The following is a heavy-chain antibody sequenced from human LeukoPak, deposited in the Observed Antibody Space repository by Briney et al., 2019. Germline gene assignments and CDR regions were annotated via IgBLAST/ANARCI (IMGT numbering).Heavy chain of an antibody. CDR3: ARGGYSYDYLKAPFDY. CDR2: IIPIFGTA. J-gene: IGHJ4*02. CDR1: GGTFSSYA. V-gene: IGHV1-69*13. D-gene: IGHD5-18*01. Sequence: SVKVSCKASGGTFSSYAISWVRQAPGQGLEWMGGIIPIFGTANYAQKFQGRVTITADESTSTAYMELSSLRSEDTAVYYCARGGYSYDYLKAPFDYWGQGTLVTVSS.